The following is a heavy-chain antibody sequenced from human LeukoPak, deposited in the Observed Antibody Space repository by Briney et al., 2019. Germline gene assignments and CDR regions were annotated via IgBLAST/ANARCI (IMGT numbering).Heavy chain of an antibody. Sequence: SVKVSCKASGGTFDRYAISWVRQAPGQGLEWMGGIAPIFGTPNYAQNFQGRVMITTDESTSTAYMELSSLRSDDTAVYYCASHFRSNHYYFYYMDVWGTGTTVTVSS. CDR3: ASHFRSNHYYFYYMDV. D-gene: IGHD3-16*02. J-gene: IGHJ6*03. V-gene: IGHV1-69*05. CDR1: GGTFDRYA. CDR2: IAPIFGTP.